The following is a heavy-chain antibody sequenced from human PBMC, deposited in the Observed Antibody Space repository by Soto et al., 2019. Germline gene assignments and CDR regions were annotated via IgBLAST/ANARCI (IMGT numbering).Heavy chain of an antibody. Sequence: SETLSLTCTVSGGSISSYYWSWIRQPPGKGLEWIGYIYYSGSTNYNPSLKSRVTISVDTSKNQFSLKLSSVTAADTAVYYCARGGSGYLIVNWFDPWGQGTLVTVS. CDR2: IYYSGST. V-gene: IGHV4-59*01. J-gene: IGHJ5*02. CDR1: GGSISSYY. CDR3: ARGGSGYLIVNWFDP. D-gene: IGHD3-3*01.